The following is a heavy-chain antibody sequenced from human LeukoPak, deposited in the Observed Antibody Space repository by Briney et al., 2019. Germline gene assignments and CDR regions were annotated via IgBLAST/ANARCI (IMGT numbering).Heavy chain of an antibody. V-gene: IGHV5-51*01. D-gene: IGHD1-26*01. CDR1: GYSFTTYW. Sequence: GESLKISCKGSGYSFTTYWIGWVRQMPGKGLEWMGIIYPGDSDTRYSPSFQGQVTISADKSISTAYLQWSSLKASDTAMYYCARGRGSYYYYYYYMDVWGKGTTVTVSS. CDR3: ARGRGSYYYYYYYMDV. J-gene: IGHJ6*03. CDR2: IYPGDSDT.